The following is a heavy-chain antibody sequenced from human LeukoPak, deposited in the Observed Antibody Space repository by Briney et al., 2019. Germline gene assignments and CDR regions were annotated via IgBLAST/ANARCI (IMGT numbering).Heavy chain of an antibody. D-gene: IGHD3-3*01. CDR3: ARDGVGTTYYDFWSGNGFDP. V-gene: IGHV4-59*12. CDR2: IYYSGST. J-gene: IGHJ5*02. CDR1: GGSISSYY. Sequence: SETLSLTCTVSGGSISSYYWSWIRQPPGKGLEWIGYIYYSGSTNYNPSLKSRVTISVDTSKNQFSLKLSSVTAADTAVYYCARDGVGTTYYDFWSGNGFDPWGQGTLVTVSS.